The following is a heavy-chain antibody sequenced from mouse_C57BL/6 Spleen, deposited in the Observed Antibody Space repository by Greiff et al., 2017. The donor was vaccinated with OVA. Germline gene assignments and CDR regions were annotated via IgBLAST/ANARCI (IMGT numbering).Heavy chain of an antibody. V-gene: IGHV1-69*01. CDR2: IDPSDSYT. Sequence: QVQLQQPGAELVMPGASVKLSCKASGYTFTSYWMHWVKQRPGQGLEWIGEIDPSDSYTNYNQKFKGKSTLTVDTSSSTAYMQLSSLTSEDSAVDYLARRGGYCYIDDWGKGTTVTVAS. CDR1: GYTFTSYW. J-gene: IGHJ1*03. CDR3: ARRGGYCYIDD.